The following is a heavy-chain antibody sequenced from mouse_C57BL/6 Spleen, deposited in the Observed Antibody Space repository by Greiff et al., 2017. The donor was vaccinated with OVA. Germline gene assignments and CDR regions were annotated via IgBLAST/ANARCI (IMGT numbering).Heavy chain of an antibody. CDR3: TRDSSLFDY. CDR1: GFNIKDYY. D-gene: IGHD1-1*01. V-gene: IGHV14-1*01. CDR2: IDPEDGDT. Sequence: EVKLQESGAELVRPGASAKLSCTASGFNIKDYYMHWVKQRPEQGLEWIGRIDPEDGDTEYAPKFQGKATMTADTSANTAYLQLSSLTSEDTAVYYCTRDSSLFDYWGQGTTLTVSS. J-gene: IGHJ2*01.